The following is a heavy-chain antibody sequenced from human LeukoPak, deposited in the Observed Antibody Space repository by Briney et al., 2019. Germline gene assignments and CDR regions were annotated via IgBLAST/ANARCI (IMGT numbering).Heavy chain of an antibody. J-gene: IGHJ5*02. D-gene: IGHD2-2*03. CDR2: IYTSGST. Sequence: SETLSLTCTVSGGSISSGSYYWSWIRQPAGKGLEWIGRIYTSGSTNYNPSLKGRVTISVDTSKNQFSLKLSSVTAADTAVYYCARDRGYSMINWFDPWGQGTLVTVSS. V-gene: IGHV4-61*02. CDR3: ARDRGYSMINWFDP. CDR1: GGSISSGSYY.